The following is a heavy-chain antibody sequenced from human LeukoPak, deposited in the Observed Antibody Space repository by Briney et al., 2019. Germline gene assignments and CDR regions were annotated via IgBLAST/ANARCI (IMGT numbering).Heavy chain of an antibody. CDR2: ISSSGSTI. V-gene: IGHV3-48*04. D-gene: IGHD3-10*02. Sequence: GGSLRLSCAASGFTFSSYSMNWVRQAPGKGLEWVSYISSSGSTIYYADSVKGRFTISRDNAKNSLYLQMNSLGAEDTAVYYCAELGITMIGGVWGKGTTVTIS. CDR3: AELGITMIGGV. J-gene: IGHJ6*03. CDR1: GFTFSSYS.